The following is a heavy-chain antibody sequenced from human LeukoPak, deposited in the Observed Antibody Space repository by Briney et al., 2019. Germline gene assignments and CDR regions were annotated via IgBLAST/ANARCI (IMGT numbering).Heavy chain of an antibody. J-gene: IGHJ6*03. CDR2: IYPGDSDT. Sequence: PGESLKISCKGSGYSFTSYWIGWVRQMPGKGLEWMGIIYPGDSDTRYSPSFQGQVTISADKSISTAYLQWSSLKASDTAMYYCAGQSTHSWYPPGYYYYYHMDVWSKGATVIVSS. CDR3: AGQSTHSWYPPGYYYYYHMDV. CDR1: GYSFTSYW. V-gene: IGHV5-51*01. D-gene: IGHD6-13*01.